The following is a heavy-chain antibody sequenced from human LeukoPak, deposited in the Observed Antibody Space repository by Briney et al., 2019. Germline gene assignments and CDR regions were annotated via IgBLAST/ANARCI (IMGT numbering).Heavy chain of an antibody. CDR3: AKLDWGGSRYGYFDS. V-gene: IGHV3-64*01. CDR1: GFTLRSYS. CDR2: ISRNGRNT. Sequence: PRGSLRLSCAASGFTLRSYSMHWVRQDPGEGLEFVSAISRNGRNTYYGNSVKGRFTISRDISKNTLHLQMGSLRPEDTAVYYCAKLDWGGSRYGYFDSWGQGTLVTVSS. J-gene: IGHJ4*02. D-gene: IGHD5-18*01.